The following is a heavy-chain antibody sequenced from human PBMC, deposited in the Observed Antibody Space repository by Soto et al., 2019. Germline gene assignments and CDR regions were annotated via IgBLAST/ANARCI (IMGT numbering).Heavy chain of an antibody. CDR1: GFTFSDYY. CDR2: IVSGSTYT. V-gene: IGHV3-11*06. CDR3: ARVDGESRMDV. J-gene: IGHJ6*02. Sequence: QVQLVESGGGLVKPGGSLRLSCAASGFTFSDYYMSWIRQAPGKGLEWISYIVSGSTYTNYADSVKGGFTISRDNAKESLYLEMNSLRAEDTAVYYCARVDGESRMDVWGQGTTVSVSS. D-gene: IGHD2-21*01.